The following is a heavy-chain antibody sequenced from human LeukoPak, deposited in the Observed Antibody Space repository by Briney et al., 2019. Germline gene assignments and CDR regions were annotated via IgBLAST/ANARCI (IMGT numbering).Heavy chain of an antibody. CDR1: GLTFSNYA. CDR2: ISYDGSSK. V-gene: IGHV3-30-3*01. D-gene: IGHD3-9*01. Sequence: PGGSLRLSCAASGLTFSNYAMHWVRRAPGKGLGWVAVISYDGSSKYYVDSVGGRFTISRDNSKNTLYLQMNGLRAEDTAVYYCASRYFDWLPYPFDYWGQGTLVTVSS. J-gene: IGHJ4*02. CDR3: ASRYFDWLPYPFDY.